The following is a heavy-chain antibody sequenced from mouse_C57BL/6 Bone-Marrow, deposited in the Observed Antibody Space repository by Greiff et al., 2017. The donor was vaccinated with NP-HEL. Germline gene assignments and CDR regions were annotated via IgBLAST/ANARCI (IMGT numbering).Heavy chain of an antibody. V-gene: IGHV1-55*01. J-gene: IGHJ2*01. CDR2: IYPGSGST. CDR3: ARDYYGSSHTDY. D-gene: IGHD1-1*01. Sequence: QVQLQQPGAELVKPGASVKMSCKASGYTFTSHWITWVKQRPGQGLEWIGDIYPGSGSTNYNEKFKSKATLTVDTSSSTAYMQLSSLTSEDSAVYYCARDYYGSSHTDYWGQGTTLTVSS. CDR1: GYTFTSHW.